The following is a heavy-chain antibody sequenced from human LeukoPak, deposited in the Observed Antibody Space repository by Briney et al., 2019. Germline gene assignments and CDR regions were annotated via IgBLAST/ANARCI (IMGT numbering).Heavy chain of an antibody. CDR3: AGAYLYSYGPGADY. J-gene: IGHJ4*02. V-gene: IGHV3-23*01. CDR1: GFTFSSYA. CDR2: ISGSGGST. Sequence: GGSLRLSCAASGFTFSSYAMSWVRQAPGKGLEWVSAISGSGGSTYYADSVKGRFTISRDNAKNTLYLQMNSLRAEDTAVYYCAGAYLYSYGPGADYWGQGTLVTVSS. D-gene: IGHD5-18*01.